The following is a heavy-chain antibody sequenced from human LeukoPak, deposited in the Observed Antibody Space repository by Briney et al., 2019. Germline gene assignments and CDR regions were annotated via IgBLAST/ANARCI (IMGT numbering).Heavy chain of an antibody. Sequence: SETLSLTCTVSGGSISSYYWSWIRQPPGKGLEWLGYIYYSGSTNYNPSLKSRVTISVDTSKNQFSLKLSSVTAADTAVYYCAREPYYYDSSGYWYFDLWGRGTLVTVSS. CDR1: GGSISSYY. V-gene: IGHV4-59*12. CDR3: AREPYYYDSSGYWYFDL. J-gene: IGHJ2*01. CDR2: IYYSGST. D-gene: IGHD3-22*01.